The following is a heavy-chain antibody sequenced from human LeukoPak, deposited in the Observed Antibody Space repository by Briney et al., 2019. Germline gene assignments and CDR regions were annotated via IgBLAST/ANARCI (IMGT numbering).Heavy chain of an antibody. CDR2: IRQDGSEK. CDR1: GFTLSSNW. J-gene: IGHJ4*02. D-gene: IGHD2-15*01. CDR3: ARNLGYCSGGSCFPFDY. Sequence: PGGSLRLSCAVSGFTLSSNWMSWVRQAPGKGLEWVANIRQDGSEKYYVDSVKGRFTISRDNAKNSLYLQMNSLRAEDTAVYYCARNLGYCSGGSCFPFDYWGQGTLVTVSS. V-gene: IGHV3-7*01.